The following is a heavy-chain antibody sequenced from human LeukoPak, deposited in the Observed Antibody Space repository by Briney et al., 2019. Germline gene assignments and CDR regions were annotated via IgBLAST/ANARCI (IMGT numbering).Heavy chain of an antibody. Sequence: GGSLRLSCAVSGFTFRIYAMTWVRQAPGKGLEWVSSISGSGGTYYADSVKGRFTISRDNSKNTLYLQMNSLRAEDTAVYCCAKEWIKEGGQGTLVTVSS. D-gene: IGHD5-12*01. CDR1: GFTFRIYA. J-gene: IGHJ4*02. CDR3: AKEWIKE. V-gene: IGHV3-23*01. CDR2: ISGSGGT.